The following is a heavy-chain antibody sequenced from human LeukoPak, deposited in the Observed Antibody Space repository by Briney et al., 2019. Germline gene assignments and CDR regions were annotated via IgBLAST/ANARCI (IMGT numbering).Heavy chain of an antibody. CDR2: IQNRGST. CDR1: GASISNSY. J-gene: IGHJ4*02. Sequence: SETLSLTCTVSGASISNSYWSWIRQPAGKGLEWIGHIQNRGSTIYNPSLGSRVTMSLDTPKNQFSLKLSSVTDADTAVYYCTRGQWLDVWDFWGQGTLVTVSS. V-gene: IGHV4-4*07. CDR3: TRGQWLDVWDF. D-gene: IGHD6-19*01.